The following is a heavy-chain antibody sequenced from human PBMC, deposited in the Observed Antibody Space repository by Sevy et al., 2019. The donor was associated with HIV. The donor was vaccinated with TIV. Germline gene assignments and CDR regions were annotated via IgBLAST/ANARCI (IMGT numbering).Heavy chain of an antibody. CDR3: ARAEYYYDSSGYPI. D-gene: IGHD3-22*01. Sequence: ASVKVSCKASGYTFTSYGISWVRQAPGQGLEWMGWISAYNGNTNYAQKLQGRVTMTTDTSTSTAYMELRSLRSDDTAVYYCARAEYYYDSSGYPIWGQGTMVTVSS. CDR2: ISAYNGNT. V-gene: IGHV1-18*04. J-gene: IGHJ3*02. CDR1: GYTFTSYG.